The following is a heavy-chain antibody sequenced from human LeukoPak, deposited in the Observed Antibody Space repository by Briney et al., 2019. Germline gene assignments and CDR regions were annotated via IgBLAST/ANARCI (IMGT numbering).Heavy chain of an antibody. CDR2: IYTSGST. D-gene: IGHD3-9*01. V-gene: IGHV4-4*07. J-gene: IGHJ6*03. CDR3: ARDDGYFDWLLQGRHYYYMDV. Sequence: PSETLSLTCTVSGGSISSYYWSWIRQPAGKGLEWIGRIYTSGSTNYNPSLKSRVTMSVDTSKNQFSLKLSSVTAADTAVYYCARDDGYFDWLLQGRHYYYMDVWGKGTTVTISS. CDR1: GGSISSYY.